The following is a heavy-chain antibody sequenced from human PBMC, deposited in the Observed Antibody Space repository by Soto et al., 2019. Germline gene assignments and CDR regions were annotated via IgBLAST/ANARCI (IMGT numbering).Heavy chain of an antibody. CDR2: IIPIFGTP. CDR3: ACTLSANYYYGMDV. D-gene: IGHD2-8*01. CDR1: GGTFSSYA. J-gene: IGHJ6*02. Sequence: QVQLVQSGAEVKKPGSSVKVSCKASGGTFSSYAISWVRQAPGQGLEWMGGIIPIFGTPDYAQKFQGRVTITADEPTSTAYMELSSLRSEDTAVDYFACTLSANYYYGMDVWGQGTTVTVSS. V-gene: IGHV1-69*12.